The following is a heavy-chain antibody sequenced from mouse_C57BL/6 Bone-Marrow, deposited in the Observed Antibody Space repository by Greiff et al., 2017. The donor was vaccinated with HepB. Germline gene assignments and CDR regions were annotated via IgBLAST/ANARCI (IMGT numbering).Heavy chain of an antibody. CDR2: IHPNSGST. J-gene: IGHJ2*01. V-gene: IGHV1-64*01. CDR3: ARDIYYGSSYYFDY. Sequence: QVQLQQPGAELVKPGASVKLSCKASGYTFTSYWMHWVKQRPGQGLEWIGMIHPNSGSTNYNEKFKSKATLTVDKSSSTAYMQLSSLTSEDSAVYYGARDIYYGSSYYFDYWGQGTTLTVSS. CDR1: GYTFTSYW. D-gene: IGHD1-1*01.